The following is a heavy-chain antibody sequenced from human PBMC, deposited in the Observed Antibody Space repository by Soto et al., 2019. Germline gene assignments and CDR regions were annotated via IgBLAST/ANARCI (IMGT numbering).Heavy chain of an antibody. CDR2: MTGSGSAI. D-gene: IGHD2-21*01. J-gene: IGHJ4*02. CDR3: ARSGGDYRPFDS. Sequence: GGSLRLSCAASGFTFSNYEMNWIRQAPGKGLEWVSHMTGSGSAIYYADSVKGRFTISRDNAKNSLYLQLNSLRAEDTALYYCARSGGDYRPFDSWGQGTLVTVSS. V-gene: IGHV3-48*03. CDR1: GFTFSNYE.